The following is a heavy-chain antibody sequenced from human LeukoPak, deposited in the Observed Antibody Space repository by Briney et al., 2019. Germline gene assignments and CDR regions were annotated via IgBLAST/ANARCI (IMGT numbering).Heavy chain of an antibody. J-gene: IGHJ4*02. V-gene: IGHV4-59*01. CDR3: AREVGDSPPYFDY. CDR2: IYYSGST. D-gene: IGHD3-16*01. Sequence: SETLSLTCTVSDGSISSYYWSWIRQPPGKGLEWIGYIYYSGSTNYNPSLKSRVTISVDTSKNQFSLKLSSVTAADTAVYYCAREVGDSPPYFDYWGQGTLVTVSS. CDR1: DGSISSYY.